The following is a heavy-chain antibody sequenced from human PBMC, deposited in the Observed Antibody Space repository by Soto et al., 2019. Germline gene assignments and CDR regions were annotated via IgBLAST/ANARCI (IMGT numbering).Heavy chain of an antibody. Sequence: QVQLVQSGAEVKKPGSSVKVSCKASGGTFSSYAISWVRQAPGQGLEWMGGLIPIFGTAHYAQKFQGRVTITADKSTSPAYMELSSLRSEDTAVYYCSGGYIVVVVAATGRYYYGMDVWGQGTTVTVSS. D-gene: IGHD2-15*01. J-gene: IGHJ6*02. V-gene: IGHV1-69*06. CDR2: LIPIFGTA. CDR3: SGGYIVVVVAATGRYYYGMDV. CDR1: GGTFSSYA.